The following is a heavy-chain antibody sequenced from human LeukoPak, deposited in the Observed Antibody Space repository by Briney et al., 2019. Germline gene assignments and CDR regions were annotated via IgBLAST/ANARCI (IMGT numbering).Heavy chain of an antibody. Sequence: GASVRVSCKVSGYTLTELSMHWVRQAPGKGLEWMGGFDPEDGETIYAQKFQGRVTMTEDTSTDTAYMELSSLRSEDTAVYYCATGQELFQKAFDYWGQGTLVTVSS. CDR2: FDPEDGET. V-gene: IGHV1-24*01. D-gene: IGHD3-10*01. CDR1: GYTLTELS. J-gene: IGHJ4*02. CDR3: ATGQELFQKAFDY.